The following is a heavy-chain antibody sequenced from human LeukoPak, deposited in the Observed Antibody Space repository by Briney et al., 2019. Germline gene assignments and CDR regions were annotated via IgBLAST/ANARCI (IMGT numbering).Heavy chain of an antibody. D-gene: IGHD1-1*01. CDR3: TTDLTTDRYFDY. CDR2: IKSKTDGGTT. Sequence: GRSMRLSCAASGFTFSNAWMSWVRQAPGKGLEWVGCIKSKTDGGTTDYAAPVKGRFTISRDDSKNTLYLQMNSLETEDTAVYFWTTDLTTDRYFDYWCQGTVDTVSS. V-gene: IGHV3-15*01. CDR1: GFTFSNAW. J-gene: IGHJ4*02.